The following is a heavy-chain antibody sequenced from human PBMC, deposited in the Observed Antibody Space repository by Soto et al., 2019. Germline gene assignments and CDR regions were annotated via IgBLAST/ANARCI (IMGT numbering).Heavy chain of an antibody. CDR1: GCIFVNYG. J-gene: IGHJ6*02. D-gene: IGHD3-16*01. Sequence: QVQLVQSGDEVRKLGSSVKVSCKAYGCIFVNYGIAWVRQAPGQGLEWTGWISPYSGNTHYASKVQGRLTMTTDTSTSTSYTDMGSLTSDDAAVYYCAMVDNYVTPTPQDVWGQGTTVTVSS. V-gene: IGHV1-18*01. CDR2: ISPYSGNT. CDR3: AMVDNYVTPTPQDV.